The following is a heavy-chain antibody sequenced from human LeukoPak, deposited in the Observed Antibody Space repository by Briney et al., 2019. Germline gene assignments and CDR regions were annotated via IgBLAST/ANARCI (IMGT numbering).Heavy chain of an antibody. CDR3: ARANPYYYGSGSYYPSGD. CDR1: GYTFTVYY. J-gene: IGHJ4*02. CDR2: INPNSGGT. Sequence: ASVKVSCKASGYTFTVYYMHWVRPAPGQGLEWMGWINPNSGGTNYAQKFQGRVTMTRDTSISTAYMELSRLRSDDTAVYYCARANPYYYGSGSYYPSGDWGQGTLVTVSS. D-gene: IGHD3-10*01. V-gene: IGHV1-2*02.